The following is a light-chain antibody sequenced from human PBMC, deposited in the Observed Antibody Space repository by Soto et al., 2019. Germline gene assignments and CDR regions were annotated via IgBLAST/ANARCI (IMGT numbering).Light chain of an antibody. V-gene: IGLV2-23*01. CDR1: SSDVGSYNL. CDR3: CSSAGNRLVL. J-gene: IGLJ2*01. Sequence: QSVLTQPASVSGSPGQSITISCTGTSSDVGSYNLVSWYQQHPGKAPKLMIYEGSQRPSGVSNRFSGSESGGTASLTISGLQTEDEADYFCCSSAGNRLVLFGGGTQLTVL. CDR2: EGS.